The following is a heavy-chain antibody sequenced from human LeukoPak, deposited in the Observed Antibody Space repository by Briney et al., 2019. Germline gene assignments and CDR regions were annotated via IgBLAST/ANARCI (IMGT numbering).Heavy chain of an antibody. D-gene: IGHD3-22*01. CDR2: ISAYNGNT. CDR1: GYTFNSYG. V-gene: IGHV1-18*01. J-gene: IGHJ6*02. CDR3: ARLDDSPYGMDV. Sequence: ASVKVSCKASGYTFNSYGISWVRQAPGQGLEWMGWISAYNGNTNYAQKLQGRVTMTTDTSTSTAYMELRSLRSDDTAAYYCARLDDSPYGMDVWGQGTTVTVSS.